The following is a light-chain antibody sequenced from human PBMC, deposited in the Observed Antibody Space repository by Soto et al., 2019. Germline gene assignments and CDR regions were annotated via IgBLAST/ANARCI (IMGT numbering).Light chain of an antibody. V-gene: IGKV1-39*01. CDR3: QQSYSNPRT. J-gene: IGKJ1*01. CDR2: LAS. Sequence: IQMTQSPSSLSASVGDRVIITCRASQSIGNILNWYQQKPGKAPKLLIYLASSLQSGVPSRFSARGSGTEFTLIINSLQPEDFATYYCQQSYSNPRTFGQGTNVDFK. CDR1: QSIGNI.